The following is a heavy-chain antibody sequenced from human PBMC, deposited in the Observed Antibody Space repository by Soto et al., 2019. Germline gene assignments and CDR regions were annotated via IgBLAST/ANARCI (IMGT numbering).Heavy chain of an antibody. CDR2: ISSSSSSI. Sequence: EVQLVESGGGLGQRGGSLRLSCAASGFTFSHYNMNWVRQAPGRGLEWISYISSSSSSIYYADSVKGRFTISRDDAKNSLYLQMNILRDDDTAVYYCARDRGTMTDFEYWGQGTQVTVSS. CDR1: GFTFSHYN. D-gene: IGHD3-10*01. V-gene: IGHV3-48*02. J-gene: IGHJ4*02. CDR3: ARDRGTMTDFEY.